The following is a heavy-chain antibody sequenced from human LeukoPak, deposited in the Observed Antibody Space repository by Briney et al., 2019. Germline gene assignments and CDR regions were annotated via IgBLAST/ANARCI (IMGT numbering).Heavy chain of an antibody. CDR1: GFTFSSYS. Sequence: PGGSLRLSCAASGFTFSSYSMNWVRQAPGKGLEWVSSVSSSSSYILYADSVKGRFTISRDNAKNSLYLQMHSLRAEDTAVYYCARDPRGSYYGDYWGQGTRVSVSS. CDR2: VSSSSSYI. V-gene: IGHV3-21*01. D-gene: IGHD1-26*01. CDR3: ARDPRGSYYGDY. J-gene: IGHJ4*02.